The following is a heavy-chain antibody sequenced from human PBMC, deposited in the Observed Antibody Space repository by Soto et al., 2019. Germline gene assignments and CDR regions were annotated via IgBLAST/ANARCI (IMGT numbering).Heavy chain of an antibody. CDR1: GFTFSRYG. J-gene: IGHJ6*02. V-gene: IGHV3-33*01. Sequence: VGALRLSCAACGFTFSRYGRHWFRQAPGKGLEWVAVIWYDGSNKYYADSVKGRFTISRDNSKNTLYLQMNSLRAEDTAVYYCARDKSDGMDVWGQGTTVTVSS. CDR2: IWYDGSNK. CDR3: ARDKSDGMDV.